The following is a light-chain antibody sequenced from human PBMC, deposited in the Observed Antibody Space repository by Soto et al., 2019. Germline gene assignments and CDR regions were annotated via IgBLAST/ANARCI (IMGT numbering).Light chain of an antibody. J-gene: IGKJ5*01. Sequence: EIVLTQSPSTLSLSPGGRPNLSCRASRSVSSSLDWYQQKTGKAPRLLIYDVSNRATGIPARLSGSGYGTDLTITISSIENEDFEVYYCQHRYNWIITFGQGTRLEIK. CDR1: RSVSSS. CDR2: DVS. V-gene: IGKV3-11*01. CDR3: QHRYNWIIT.